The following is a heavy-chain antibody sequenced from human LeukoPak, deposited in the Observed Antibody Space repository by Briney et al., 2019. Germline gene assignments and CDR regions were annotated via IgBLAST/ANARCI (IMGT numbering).Heavy chain of an antibody. D-gene: IGHD3-22*01. CDR2: IYSGGST. CDR1: GFTVSSNY. Sequence: GGSLRRSCAASGFTVSSNYMSWVRQAPGKGLEWVSVIYSGGSTYYADSVKGRFTISRDNSKNTLYLQMNSLRAEDTAVYYCARVSGNYDSSGYYYAYNYYYYMDVWGKGTTVTVSS. J-gene: IGHJ6*03. V-gene: IGHV3-53*01. CDR3: ARVSGNYDSSGYYYAYNYYYYMDV.